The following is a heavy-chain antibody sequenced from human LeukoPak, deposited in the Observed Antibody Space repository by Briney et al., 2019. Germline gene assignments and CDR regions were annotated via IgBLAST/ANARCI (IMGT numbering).Heavy chain of an antibody. J-gene: IGHJ4*02. V-gene: IGHV3-21*01. CDR2: ISSSSSYI. CDR3: ARAESYLCSGGSCYSALGY. D-gene: IGHD2-15*01. Sequence: PGGSLRLSCAASGFTFSSYSMNWVRQAPGKGLEWVSSISSSSSYIYYADSVKGRFTISRDNAKNSLYLQMNSLRAEDTAVYYCARAESYLCSGGSCYSALGYWGQGTLVTVSS. CDR1: GFTFSSYS.